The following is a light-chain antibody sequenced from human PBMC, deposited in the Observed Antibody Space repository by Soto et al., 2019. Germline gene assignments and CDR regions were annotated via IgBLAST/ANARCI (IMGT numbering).Light chain of an antibody. J-gene: IGKJ1*01. Sequence: DVQGTKCPSSLSASVGDRVTITCRASQSISSYLNWYQQKPGKAPKLLIYAASSLQSGVPSRFSGSGSGTDFTLTISSLQPEDFATYYCQQSYSTLWTFGQGTKVDIK. V-gene: IGKV1-39*01. CDR1: QSISSY. CDR3: QQSYSTLWT. CDR2: AAS.